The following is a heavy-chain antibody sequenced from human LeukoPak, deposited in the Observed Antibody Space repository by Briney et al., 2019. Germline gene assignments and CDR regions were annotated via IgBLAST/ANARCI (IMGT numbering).Heavy chain of an antibody. J-gene: IGHJ4*02. D-gene: IGHD3-22*01. Sequence: PGGSLRLSCAASGFTFSSYAMSWVRQAPGKGLEWVSAISGSGGSTYYADSVKGRFTISRDNSKNTLYLQMNSLRAEGTAVYYCAKGTMYYYDSSGSEGFDYWGQGTLVTVSS. CDR3: AKGTMYYYDSSGSEGFDY. V-gene: IGHV3-23*01. CDR2: ISGSGGST. CDR1: GFTFSSYA.